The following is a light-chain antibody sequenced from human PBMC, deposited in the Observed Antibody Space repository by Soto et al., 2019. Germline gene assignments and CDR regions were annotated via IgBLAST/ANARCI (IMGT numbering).Light chain of an antibody. J-gene: IGLJ1*01. CDR2: DVG. V-gene: IGLV2-14*03. Sequence: QSALTRPASVSGSPGQSITISCTGTHSDIGNYNYVSWYQHLPGKAPKLMIYDVGSRPSGVSSRFSGSKSGNTASLAISGLQAEDEADYYCNSYREDHPRFYVFGTGTKLTVL. CDR3: NSYREDHPRFYV. CDR1: HSDIGNYNY.